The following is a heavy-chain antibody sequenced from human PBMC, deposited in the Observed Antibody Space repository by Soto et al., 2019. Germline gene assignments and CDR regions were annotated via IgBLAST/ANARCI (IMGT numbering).Heavy chain of an antibody. CDR3: ERSAPFSIAAFEYRDYVDV. Sequence: QVQFVQSGAEVKKPGASVKVSCKASGYIFTSYNINWVRQAAGHGLEWMGWVNPDSGHTVYAQKFQGRVTMTRDTSIGTAHMELLSLTPEDMAVYYWERSAPFSIAAFEYRDYVDVWGKAAAVPVSS. V-gene: IGHV1-8*02. CDR2: VNPDSGHT. D-gene: IGHD2-2*01. J-gene: IGHJ6*03. CDR1: GYIFTSYN.